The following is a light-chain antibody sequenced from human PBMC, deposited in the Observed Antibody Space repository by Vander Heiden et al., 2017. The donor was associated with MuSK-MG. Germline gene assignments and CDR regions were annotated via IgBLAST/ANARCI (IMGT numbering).Light chain of an antibody. Sequence: DIQMTQSPSSLSASVGDRVTITCRASQGISNYLAWYQQKPGKVPKLLIYAASTLQSGVPFRFSGSGSGTDFTPTISSLQPEDVATYYCQKYNSAPLTFGGGIKVEIK. CDR3: QKYNSAPLT. CDR2: AAS. CDR1: QGISNY. J-gene: IGKJ4*01. V-gene: IGKV1-27*01.